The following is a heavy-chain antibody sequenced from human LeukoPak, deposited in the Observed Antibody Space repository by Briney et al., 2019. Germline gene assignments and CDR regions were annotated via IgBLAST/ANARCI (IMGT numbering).Heavy chain of an antibody. J-gene: IGHJ6*02. D-gene: IGHD2-2*01. CDR2: IYYSGST. CDR3: ARLTCQYCSSTSCYLPDYYYYGMDV. V-gene: IGHV4-39*01. CDR1: GGSISSSSYY. Sequence: SETLSLTCTVSGGSISSSSYYWGWIRQPPGKGLEWIGSIYYSGSTYYNPSLKSRVTISVDTSKNQFSLKLSSVTAADTAVYYCARLTCQYCSSTSCYLPDYYYYGMDVWGQGTTVTVSS.